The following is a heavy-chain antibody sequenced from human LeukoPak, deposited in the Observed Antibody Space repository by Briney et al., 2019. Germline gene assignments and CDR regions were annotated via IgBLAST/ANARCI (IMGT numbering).Heavy chain of an antibody. Sequence: SETLSLTCTVSGGSISSYYWSWIRQPPGKGLEWIGYIYYSGSTNYNPSLKSRVTISVDTSKNQFSLKLSSVTAADTAVYYCARDRGSLGDYYYGMDVWGQGTTDTVSS. CDR3: ARDRGSLGDYYYGMDV. CDR2: IYYSGST. V-gene: IGHV4-59*01. CDR1: GGSISSYY. D-gene: IGHD1-26*01. J-gene: IGHJ6*02.